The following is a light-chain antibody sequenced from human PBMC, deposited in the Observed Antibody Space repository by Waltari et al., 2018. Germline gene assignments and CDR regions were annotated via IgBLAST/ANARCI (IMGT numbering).Light chain of an antibody. CDR1: QSVFFSSNNQSY. Sequence: DIVMTQSPDSLAVSLGERVTINCKSSQSVFFSSNNQSYLAWYQQKPGQQPKVLIYWSSIRQSWVPVLFSGSGSGTDFTLTISSLHAEDVAVYYSQHYYNIPYTFGQGTKLEI. CDR3: QHYYNIPYT. CDR2: WSS. J-gene: IGKJ2*01. V-gene: IGKV4-1*01.